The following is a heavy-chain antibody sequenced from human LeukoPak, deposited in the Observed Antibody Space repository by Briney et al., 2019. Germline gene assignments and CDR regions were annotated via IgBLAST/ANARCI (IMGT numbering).Heavy chain of an antibody. CDR2: INPGGSSI. CDR1: GFTFSSYW. V-gene: IGHV3-74*01. J-gene: IGHJ4*02. Sequence: GGSLRLSCAASGFTFSSYWMHWVRQVPGKGLVWVARINPGGSSITYADSVKGRFTISKDNAKNTLYLQMDSLRAEDTGVYYCARSNQADDYWGQGTLVTVSS. D-gene: IGHD1-14*01. CDR3: ARSNQADDY.